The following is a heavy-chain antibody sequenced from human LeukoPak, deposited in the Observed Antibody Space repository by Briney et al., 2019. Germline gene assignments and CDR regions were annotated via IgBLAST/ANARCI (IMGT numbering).Heavy chain of an antibody. CDR1: GGSFSSYS. Sequence: SETLFLTCAVSGGSFSSYSWNWIRQLPGAGLEWIAEINFTGNTETGTTSYSPSLKSRVTISADTSTNQLSLHLRSATVADTGVYFCARGFSGFWEFDFWGQGTLVTVSS. CDR2: INFTGNTETGTT. J-gene: IGHJ4*02. V-gene: IGHV4-34*01. CDR3: ARGFSGFWEFDF. D-gene: IGHD3-3*01.